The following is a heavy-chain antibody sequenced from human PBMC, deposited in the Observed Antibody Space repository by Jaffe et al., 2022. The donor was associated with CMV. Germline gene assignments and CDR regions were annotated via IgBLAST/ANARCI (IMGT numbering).Heavy chain of an antibody. CDR2: IWYDGSNK. J-gene: IGHJ6*02. CDR1: GFTFSSYG. V-gene: IGHV3-33*01. D-gene: IGHD2-2*01. Sequence: QVQLVESGGGVVQPGRSLRLSCAASGFTFSSYGMHWVRQAPGKGLEWVAVIWYDGSNKYYADSVKGRFTISRDNSKNTLYLQMNSLRAEDTAVYYCARDPDIVVVPAAFYYYYGMDVWGQGTTVTVSS. CDR3: ARDPDIVVVPAAFYYYYGMDV.